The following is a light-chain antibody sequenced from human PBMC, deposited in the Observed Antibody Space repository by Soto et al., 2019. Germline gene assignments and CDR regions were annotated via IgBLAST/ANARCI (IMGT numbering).Light chain of an antibody. CDR3: NQYNDWNRWK. CDR1: QSVSSSY. V-gene: IGKV3-15*01. CDR2: GAS. J-gene: IGKJ1*01. Sequence: EIVLTQSPGTLSLSPWERATLSCRASQSVSSSYLAWNQQKAGQAPSLLIHGASTKTTGFPARFSGSGSGTEFTLTISSLQSEEFALYHCNQYNDWNRWKVGQQTKG.